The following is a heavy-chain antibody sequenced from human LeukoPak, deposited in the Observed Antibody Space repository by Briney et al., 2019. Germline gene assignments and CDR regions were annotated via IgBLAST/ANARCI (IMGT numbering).Heavy chain of an antibody. J-gene: IGHJ4*02. CDR2: ISYDGSNK. V-gene: IGHV3-30-3*01. CDR1: GFTFSSYA. CDR3: ALKNVDTAMVDY. D-gene: IGHD5-18*01. Sequence: GGSPRLSCAASGFTFSSYAMHWVRQAPGKGLEWVAVISYDGSNKYYADSVKGRFTISRDNSKNTLYLQMNSLRAEDTAVYYCALKNVDTAMVDYWGQGTLVTVSS.